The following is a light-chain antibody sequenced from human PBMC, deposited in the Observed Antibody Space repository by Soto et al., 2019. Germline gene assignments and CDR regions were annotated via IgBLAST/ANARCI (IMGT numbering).Light chain of an antibody. Sequence: QPVLTQSPSASASLGASVKLTCTLSSGHSSYAIAWHQQQPEKGPRYLMKLNSDGSHSKGDGIPDRFSGSSSGAERYLTISSLQCEDEADYYCQTWGTGTWVFGGGTKLTVL. CDR1: SGHSSYA. V-gene: IGLV4-69*01. CDR2: LNSDGSH. CDR3: QTWGTGTWV. J-gene: IGLJ3*02.